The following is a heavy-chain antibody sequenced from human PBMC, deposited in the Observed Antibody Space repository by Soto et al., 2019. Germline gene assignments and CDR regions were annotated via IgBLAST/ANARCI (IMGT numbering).Heavy chain of an antibody. J-gene: IGHJ6*02. CDR2: IYYSGST. D-gene: IGHD6-13*01. CDR3: ARGFAAAAHERIYYYYGMDV. CDR1: GGSISSYY. V-gene: IGHV4-59*08. Sequence: PSETLSLTCPVSGGSISSYYWSWIRQPPGKGLEWIGYIYYSGSTNYNPSLKSRVTISVDTSKNQFSLKLSSVTAADTAVYYCARGFAAAAHERIYYYYGMDVWGQGTTVTVSS.